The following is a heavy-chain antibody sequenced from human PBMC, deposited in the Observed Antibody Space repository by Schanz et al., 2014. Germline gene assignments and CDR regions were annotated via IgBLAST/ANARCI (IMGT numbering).Heavy chain of an antibody. V-gene: IGHV3-21*01. CDR3: ARAGYDADNWFDP. D-gene: IGHD2-2*01. CDR1: GFSVGNKY. CDR2: ISGDHRNT. J-gene: IGHJ5*02. Sequence: EVQLVESGGGLVQPGGSLRLSCAASGFSVGNKYMNWVRQAPGKGLEWVSSISGDHRNTFYADSVKGRFTISRDNAKNSLFLQMNSLRAEDTAVYYCARAGYDADNWFDPWGQGTLVTVSS.